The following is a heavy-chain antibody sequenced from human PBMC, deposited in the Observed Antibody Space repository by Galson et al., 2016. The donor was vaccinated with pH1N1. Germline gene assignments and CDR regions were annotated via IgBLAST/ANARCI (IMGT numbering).Heavy chain of an antibody. J-gene: IGHJ4*02. CDR2: VSWDGGST. Sequence: SLRLSCAASGFTFHDYTMHWVRQTPGKGLEWVSLVSWDGGSTYYADYVKGRFTTTRDNSRNTLFLQMDSLRAEDTAVYYCAKPSDKRLQFYYFDSWGQGTLVTVSS. D-gene: IGHD5-24*01. V-gene: IGHV3-43*01. CDR1: GFTFHDYT. CDR3: AKPSDKRLQFYYFDS.